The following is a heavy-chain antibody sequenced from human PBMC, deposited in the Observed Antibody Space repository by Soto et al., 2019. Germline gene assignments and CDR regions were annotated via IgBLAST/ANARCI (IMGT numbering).Heavy chain of an antibody. CDR3: AHAYGGRSLY. J-gene: IGHJ4*02. CDR2: IYWDDSK. D-gene: IGHD1-26*01. V-gene: IGHV2-5*02. Sequence: QITLKESGPTLVKPTQTLTLTCTFSGFSLTTDRVGVGWIRQPPGEALEWLAVIYWDDSKTYRPSLESRLTITKDPYKNQVALTMTNMDSLDTATYYCAHAYGGRSLYWGQGTLVTVSS. CDR1: GFSLTTDRVG.